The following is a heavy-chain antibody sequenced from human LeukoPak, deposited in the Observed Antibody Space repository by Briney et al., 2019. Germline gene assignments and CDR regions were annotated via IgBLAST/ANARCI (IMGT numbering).Heavy chain of an antibody. CDR3: ANLMRTEPR. D-gene: IGHD2-8*02. Sequence: GGSLRLSCAASGFIFSSYNMNWVRQAPGKGLEWVSSLSSSSTYIYYADSVKGRFTISRDNAKNSLYLQMNGLRAEDTAVYYCANLMRTEPRWGQGTLVTVSS. CDR2: LSSSSTYI. J-gene: IGHJ4*02. CDR1: GFIFSSYN. V-gene: IGHV3-21*01.